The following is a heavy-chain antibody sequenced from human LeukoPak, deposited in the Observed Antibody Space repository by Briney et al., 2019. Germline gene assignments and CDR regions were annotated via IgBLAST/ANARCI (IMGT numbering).Heavy chain of an antibody. CDR3: AKTDYYYYMDV. CDR2: ISGSGGST. V-gene: IGHV3-23*01. J-gene: IGHJ6*03. Sequence: GGSLRLSCAASGFTLSSYAMGWVRQAPGKGLEWVSAISGSGGSTHYADSVKGRFAISRDNSKNTLYLQMDSLRAEDTAVYYCAKTDYYYYMDVWGKGTPVTVSS. CDR1: GFTLSSYA.